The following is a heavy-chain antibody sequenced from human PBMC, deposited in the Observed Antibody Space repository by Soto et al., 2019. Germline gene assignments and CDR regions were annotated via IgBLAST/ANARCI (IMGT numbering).Heavy chain of an antibody. CDR3: VKGSEVARQELDY. V-gene: IGHV3-30*18. Sequence: QVQLVESGGGVVQPGRSLRLSCAASGFSFSNCGMHWVRQAPGKGLEWVAAILSDGSDKYYPESVKGRFTISRDNSKNTLFLQMNSLRVEDTAVYYCVKGSEVARQELDYWGQGTLVTVSS. CDR1: GFSFSNCG. CDR2: ILSDGSDK. J-gene: IGHJ4*02. D-gene: IGHD2-15*01.